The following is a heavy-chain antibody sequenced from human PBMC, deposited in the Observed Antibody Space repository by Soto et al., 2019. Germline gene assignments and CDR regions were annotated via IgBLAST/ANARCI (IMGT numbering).Heavy chain of an antibody. D-gene: IGHD2-15*01. J-gene: IGHJ4*02. Sequence: EVQLVESGGGLVQPGRSLRLSCAASGFTFDDYAMHWVRRVPGKGLEWVSSISWNSNIIGYADSVKGRFTISRDNAKNSLYLQMNSRRPEDTALYYCAKGGPAGFCSGGRCYFDYWGQGTLVTVSS. CDR1: GFTFDDYA. CDR3: AKGGPAGFCSGGRCYFDY. CDR2: ISWNSNII. V-gene: IGHV3-9*01.